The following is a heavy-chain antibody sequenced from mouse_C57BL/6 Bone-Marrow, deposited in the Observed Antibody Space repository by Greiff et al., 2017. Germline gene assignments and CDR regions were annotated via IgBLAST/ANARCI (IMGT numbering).Heavy chain of an antibody. CDR3: ARGDDYERGGFDY. J-gene: IGHJ2*01. Sequence: QVQLQQSGAELVRPGASVKLSCKASGYTFTDYYINWVKQRPGQGLEWIARIYPGSGNTYYNEKFKGKATLTAEKSSSTAYMQLSSLTSEDSAVYFCARGDDYERGGFDYWGQGTTLTVSS. CDR2: IYPGSGNT. V-gene: IGHV1-76*01. D-gene: IGHD2-4*01. CDR1: GYTFTDYY.